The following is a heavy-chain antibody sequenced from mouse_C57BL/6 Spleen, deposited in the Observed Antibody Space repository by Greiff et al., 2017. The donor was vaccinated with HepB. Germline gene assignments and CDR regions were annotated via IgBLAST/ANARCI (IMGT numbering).Heavy chain of an antibody. D-gene: IGHD1-1*01. V-gene: IGHV2-4*01. J-gene: IGHJ4*01. CDR2: IWSGGST. CDR1: GFSLTSYG. CDR3: AKNGYGSSYRNAMDY. Sequence: VKVVESGPGLVQPSQSLSITCTVSGFSLTSYGVHWVRQPPGKGLEWLGVIWSGGSTDYNAAFISRLSISKDNSKSQVFFKMNSLQADDTAIYYWAKNGYGSSYRNAMDYWGQGTSVTVSS.